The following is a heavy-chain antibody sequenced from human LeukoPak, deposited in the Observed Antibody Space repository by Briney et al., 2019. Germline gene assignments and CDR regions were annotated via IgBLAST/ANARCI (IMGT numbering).Heavy chain of an antibody. CDR1: GFTFYDYG. Sequence: GGSLRLSCAASGFTFYDYGMSWVRQAPGKGLEWVSGINWNGGSTGYADSVKGRFTISRDNAKNSPYLQMNSLRAEDTALYYCARGSLKAAATDFDYWGQGTLVTVSS. V-gene: IGHV3-20*04. J-gene: IGHJ4*02. CDR3: ARGSLKAAATDFDY. D-gene: IGHD6-13*01. CDR2: INWNGGST.